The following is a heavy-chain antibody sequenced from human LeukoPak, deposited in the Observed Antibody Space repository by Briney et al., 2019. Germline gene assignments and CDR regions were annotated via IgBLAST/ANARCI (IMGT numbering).Heavy chain of an antibody. D-gene: IGHD2-21*01. CDR2: IYYSGST. CDR1: GGSLTYYY. V-gene: IGHV4-59*01. J-gene: IGHJ4*02. CDR3: AREDCGGDCIDY. Sequence: SETLSLTCTVSGGSLTYYYWTWIRQSPGRRPEWIGYIYYSGSTHYNPSLESRVAFSVDTSKNQVSLRLSSVTAADTAVYYCAREDCGGDCIDYWGQGTLVTVSS.